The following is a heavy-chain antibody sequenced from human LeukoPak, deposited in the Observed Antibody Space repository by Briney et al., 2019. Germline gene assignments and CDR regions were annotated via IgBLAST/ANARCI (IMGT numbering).Heavy chain of an antibody. CDR1: GYTFTSYY. Sequence: ASVKVSCKASGYTFTSYYTHWVRQAPGQGLEWMGWINPNSGGTNYAQKSQGRVTMTRDTSISTAYMELSRLRSDDTAVYYCARDQGGSSWYGGGGYWGQGTLVTVSS. J-gene: IGHJ4*02. CDR2: INPNSGGT. CDR3: ARDQGGSSWYGGGGY. D-gene: IGHD6-13*01. V-gene: IGHV1-2*02.